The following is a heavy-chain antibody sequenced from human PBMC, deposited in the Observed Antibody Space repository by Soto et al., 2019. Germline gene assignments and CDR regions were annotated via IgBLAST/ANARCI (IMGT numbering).Heavy chain of an antibody. Sequence: SETLSLTCTVSGGSISSGGYYWSWIRQHPGKGLEWIGYIYYSGSTYYNPSLKSRVTISVDTSKNQFSLKLSSVTAADTAVYYCARARYYYDSSGYSWWFDPWGQGTLVTVSS. V-gene: IGHV4-31*03. CDR1: GGSISSGGYY. D-gene: IGHD3-22*01. CDR3: ARARYYYDSSGYSWWFDP. CDR2: IYYSGST. J-gene: IGHJ5*02.